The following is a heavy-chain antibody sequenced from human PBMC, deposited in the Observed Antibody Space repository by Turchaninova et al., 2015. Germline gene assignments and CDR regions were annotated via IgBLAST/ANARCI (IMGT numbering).Heavy chain of an antibody. CDR3: AKVRDGVPPATRAFDY. CDR2: ISESWGNT. D-gene: IGHD2-2*01. J-gene: IGHJ4*02. V-gene: IGHV3-23*04. Sequence: EVQLVESGGGLAQPGGSLRLSCAASGCTFRGYAMSWVGRAPGTGLEGVAIISESWGNTSYSVSVQGRFTITRHKSENTLYLPMNSLRAGDKAVYYGAKVRDGVPPATRAFDYWGQGTLVTVSS. CDR1: GCTFRGYA.